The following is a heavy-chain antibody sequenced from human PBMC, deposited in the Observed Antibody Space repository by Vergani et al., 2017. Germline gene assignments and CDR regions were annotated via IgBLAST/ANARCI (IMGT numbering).Heavy chain of an antibody. CDR3: ARDREGYYDSSAWDY. V-gene: IGHV3-48*03. CDR1: GFTFSSYE. Sequence: EVQLVESGGGLVQPGGSLRLSCAASGFTFSSYEMNWVRQAPGKGLEWVSYISSSGSTIYYADSVKGRFTISRDNAKNSLYLQMNSLRAEDTAVYYCARDREGYYDSSAWDYWGQGTLVTVSS. D-gene: IGHD3-22*01. J-gene: IGHJ4*02. CDR2: ISSSGSTI.